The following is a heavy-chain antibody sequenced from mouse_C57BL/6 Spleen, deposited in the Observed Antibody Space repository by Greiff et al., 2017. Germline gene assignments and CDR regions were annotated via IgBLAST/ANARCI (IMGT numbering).Heavy chain of an antibody. CDR3: ARGIYGSSYRAMDY. D-gene: IGHD1-1*01. V-gene: IGHV1-82*01. J-gene: IGHJ4*01. CDR1: GYAFSSSW. Sequence: QVQLKQSGPELVKPGASVKISCKASGYAFSSSWMNWVKQRPGKGLEWIGRIYPGDGDTNYNGKFKGKATLTADKSSSTAYMQLSSLTSEDSAVYFCARGIYGSSYRAMDYWGQGTSVTVSS. CDR2: IYPGDGDT.